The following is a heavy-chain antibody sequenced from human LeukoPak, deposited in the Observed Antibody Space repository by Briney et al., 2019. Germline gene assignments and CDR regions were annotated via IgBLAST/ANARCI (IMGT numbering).Heavy chain of an antibody. CDR2: IYYTGST. CDR1: GGSIGSYY. V-gene: IGHV4-59*01. Sequence: PSETLSLTCTVSGGSIGSYYWSWIRQSPGKGLDWIGYIYYTGSTDYNPSLKSRVTISVDTSKNQFSLKLSSVTAADTAVYYCARGGYCSGGSCAAHSVDYYYGMDVWGQGTTVTVSS. CDR3: ARGGYCSGGSCAAHSVDYYYGMDV. J-gene: IGHJ6*02. D-gene: IGHD2-15*01.